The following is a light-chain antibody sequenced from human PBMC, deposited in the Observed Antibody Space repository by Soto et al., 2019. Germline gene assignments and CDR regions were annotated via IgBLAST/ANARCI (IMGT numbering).Light chain of an antibody. Sequence: DIQMTQSPSSVSASVGDRVTITCRASQGIRSWLAWFQQKPGKGPKLLIYAASSLQSGGPARFSGRCSGTDFPLTISSLQPEDFSTSHCQQANSFPLTFGGGTKVEIK. CDR2: AAS. CDR1: QGIRSW. J-gene: IGKJ4*01. CDR3: QQANSFPLT. V-gene: IGKV1-12*01.